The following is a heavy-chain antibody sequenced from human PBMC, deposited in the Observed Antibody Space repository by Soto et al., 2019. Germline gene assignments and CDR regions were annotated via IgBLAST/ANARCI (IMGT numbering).Heavy chain of an antibody. D-gene: IGHD4-17*01. V-gene: IGHV1-2*04. Sequence: GASVKVSCKTSGYSFTDYNLHWMRQAPGQGLEWMGWVDPNGGGTNSAQKFQGSVTMTWDTSITTAYLDLTRLTTNDTATYFCATWVDYGDFEGFDFWGQGTLVTVSS. CDR1: GYSFTDYN. CDR3: ATWVDYGDFEGFDF. J-gene: IGHJ4*02. CDR2: VDPNGGGT.